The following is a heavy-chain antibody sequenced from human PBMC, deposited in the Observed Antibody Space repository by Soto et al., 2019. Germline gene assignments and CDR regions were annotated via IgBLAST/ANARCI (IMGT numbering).Heavy chain of an antibody. D-gene: IGHD3-10*01. Sequence: ASVKVSCKASGYIFSSYYVHWGRQAPGQGLEWMGMINPSGGSTSYGQQFQGRVTMTRDTSTSTVYMELSSLRSEDTAVYYCAKDYGSGSHAFDIWGQGTMVTVSS. CDR3: AKDYGSGSHAFDI. CDR2: INPSGGST. CDR1: GYIFSSYY. J-gene: IGHJ3*02. V-gene: IGHV1-46*01.